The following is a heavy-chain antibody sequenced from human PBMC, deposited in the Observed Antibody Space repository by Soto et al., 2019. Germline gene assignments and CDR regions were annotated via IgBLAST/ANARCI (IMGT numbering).Heavy chain of an antibody. CDR3: ARDRGGAVTAYDAFDI. V-gene: IGHV3-66*01. CDR1: GFTVSTNY. CDR2: IYSGGST. Sequence: EVQLVESGGGLVQPGGSLRLSCAASGFTVSTNYMSWVRQAPGKGLEWVSVIYSGGSTYYADSVKGRFTISRDNSKNTLYLQLNSLRAEDTAVYYCARDRGGAVTAYDAFDIWGQGTMVTVSS. D-gene: IGHD2-21*02. J-gene: IGHJ3*02.